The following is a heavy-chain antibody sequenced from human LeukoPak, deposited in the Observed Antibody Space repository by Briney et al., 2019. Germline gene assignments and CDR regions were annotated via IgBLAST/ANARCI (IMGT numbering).Heavy chain of an antibody. V-gene: IGHV4-4*09. CDR1: GGSISSYY. D-gene: IGHD3-22*01. CDR3: ARLSYYDSSLDY. CDR2: IYTSGST. J-gene: IGHJ4*02. Sequence: PSETLSLTCTVSGGSISSYYRSWIRQPPGKGLEWIGYIYTSGSTNYNPSLKSRVTISVDTSKNQFSLKLGSVTAADTAVYYCARLSYYDSSLDYWGQGTLVTVSS.